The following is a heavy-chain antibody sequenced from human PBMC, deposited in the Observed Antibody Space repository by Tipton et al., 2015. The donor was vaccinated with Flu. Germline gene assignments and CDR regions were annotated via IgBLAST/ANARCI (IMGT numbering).Heavy chain of an antibody. CDR2: ISSDGST. Sequence: PGLVKPSETLSLTCTVSGGTVSSGGYYWTWMRQPPGKGLEYIGQISSDGSTNKNPSLKSRATISVDTSKNQFSLKLTSVTAADTAVYYCARMRTRDCTLGVCYLWWFDLWGRGSLVTVSS. J-gene: IGHJ2*01. CDR3: ARMRTRDCTLGVCYLWWFDL. CDR1: GGTVSSGGYY. D-gene: IGHD2-8*01. V-gene: IGHV4-61*08.